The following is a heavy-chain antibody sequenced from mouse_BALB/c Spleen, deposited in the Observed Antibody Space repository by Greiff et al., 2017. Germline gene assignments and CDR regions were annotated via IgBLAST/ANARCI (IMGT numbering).Heavy chain of an antibody. D-gene: IGHD1-1*01. CDR1: GFSLTSYD. J-gene: IGHJ4*01. V-gene: IGHV2-9-2*01. CDR2: IWTGGGT. Sequence: VQLQRSGPGLVAPSQSLSITCTVSGFSLTSYDISWIRQPPGKGLEWLGVIWTGGGTNYNSAFMSRLSISKDNSKSQVFLKMNSLQTDDTAIYYCVRSNYYGSSLYAMDYWGQGTSVTVSS. CDR3: VRSNYYGSSLYAMDY.